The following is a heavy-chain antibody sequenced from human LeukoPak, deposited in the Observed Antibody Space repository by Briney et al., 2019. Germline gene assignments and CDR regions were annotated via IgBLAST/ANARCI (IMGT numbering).Heavy chain of an antibody. CDR1: GFTFSSYG. J-gene: IGHJ4*02. D-gene: IGHD3-3*01. V-gene: IGHV3-30*18. Sequence: GGSLRLSCAASGFTFSSYGMHWVRQAPGKGLEWVAVISYDGSNKYYADSVKGRFTTSGDNSKNTLYLQMNSLRAEDTAVYYCAKSRGGYITNWGQGTLVTVSS. CDR3: AKSRGGYITN. CDR2: ISYDGSNK.